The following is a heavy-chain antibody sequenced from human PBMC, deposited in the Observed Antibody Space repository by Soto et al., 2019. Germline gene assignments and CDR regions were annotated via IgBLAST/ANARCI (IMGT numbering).Heavy chain of an antibody. V-gene: IGHV3-30-3*01. D-gene: IGHD3-3*01. CDR2: ISYDGSDK. J-gene: IGHJ6*03. Sequence: QVQLVESGGGVVQPGTSLRLSCAPSGFSFSSYPMHWVRQAPGKGLEWVAFISYDGSDKHYADSVKGRFSISRDNSKNTLDLQMNSLGAEDTAVDYCTRGGGGNGYYRAYCMDVWGQGTTVTVSS. CDR1: GFSFSSYP. CDR3: TRGGGGNGYYRAYCMDV.